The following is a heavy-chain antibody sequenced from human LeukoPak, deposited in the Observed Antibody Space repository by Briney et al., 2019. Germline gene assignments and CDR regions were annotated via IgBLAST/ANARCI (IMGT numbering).Heavy chain of an antibody. J-gene: IGHJ4*02. Sequence: GGSLRLSCAASGFTFSSYAVVWARQAPGKGLQWVATVSYDGGNKYYADSVKGRFTISRDNSKNTLYLQMNSLRGEDTAVYYCAKHKENYGDSCLDDYWGQGTLVTVSS. CDR3: AKHKENYGDSCLDDY. D-gene: IGHD4-17*01. V-gene: IGHV3-30*04. CDR1: GFTFSSYA. CDR2: VSYDGGNK.